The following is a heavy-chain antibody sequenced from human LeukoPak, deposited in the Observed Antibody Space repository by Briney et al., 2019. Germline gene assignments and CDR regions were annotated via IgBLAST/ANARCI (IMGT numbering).Heavy chain of an antibody. CDR3: ARVFNL. CDR2: ISSSSSTI. Sequence: GGSLRLSCAASGFTFSDYEMNWVRQAPGKGLEWVSYISSSSSTIYYADSVKGRFTIFRDHAKNSLFLQMSSLRAEDTALYYCARVFNLWGRGTLVTVSS. CDR1: GFTFSDYE. V-gene: IGHV3-48*03. J-gene: IGHJ2*01.